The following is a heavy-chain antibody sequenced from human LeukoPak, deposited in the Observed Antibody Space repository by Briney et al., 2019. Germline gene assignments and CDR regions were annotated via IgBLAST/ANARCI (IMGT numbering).Heavy chain of an antibody. CDR3: ARASYYDSSAPNIIDY. D-gene: IGHD3-22*01. CDR2: IYYSGST. Sequence: SQTLSLTCTVSGGSISSGGYYWSWIRQHPGKGLEWIGYIYYSGSTYYNPSLKSRVTISVDTSKNQFSLKLSSVTAADTAVYYCARASYYDSSAPNIIDYWGQGTLVTVSS. J-gene: IGHJ4*02. CDR1: GGSISSGGYY. V-gene: IGHV4-31*03.